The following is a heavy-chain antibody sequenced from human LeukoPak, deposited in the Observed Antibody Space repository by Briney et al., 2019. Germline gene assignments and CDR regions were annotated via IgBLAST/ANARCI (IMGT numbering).Heavy chain of an antibody. J-gene: IGHJ6*02. V-gene: IGHV3-7*01. Sequence: GGLRLSCAASGFTFSSYWMSWVRQAPGKGLEWVANIKQDGSEKYYVDSVKGRFTISRDNAKNSLYLQMNSLRAEDTTVYYCVRDRGPSSSWYNGMDVWGQGTTVIVSS. CDR1: GFTFSSYW. CDR2: IKQDGSEK. CDR3: VRDRGPSSSWYNGMDV. D-gene: IGHD6-13*01.